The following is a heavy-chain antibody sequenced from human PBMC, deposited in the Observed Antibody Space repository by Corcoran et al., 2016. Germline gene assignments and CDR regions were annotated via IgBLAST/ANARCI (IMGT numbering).Heavy chain of an antibody. CDR1: GYTFTGYY. V-gene: IGHV1-2*02. J-gene: IGHJ4*02. CDR3: ARFGVVNHFDY. CDR2: INPNSGGT. Sequence: QVQLVQSGAEVKKPGASVKVSCKASGYTFTGYYMHWVRQAPGQGLEWMGWINPNSGGTNYAQKVQGRVTMTRDTSISTAYMELSRLRSDDTAVYYCARFGVVNHFDYWGQGTLVTVSS. D-gene: IGHD3-3*01.